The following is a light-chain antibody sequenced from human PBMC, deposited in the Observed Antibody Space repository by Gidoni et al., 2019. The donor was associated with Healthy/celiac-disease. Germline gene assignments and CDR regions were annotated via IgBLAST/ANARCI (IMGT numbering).Light chain of an antibody. CDR3: QQRYSTPPYT. J-gene: IGKJ2*01. CDR2: AAS. V-gene: IGKV1-39*01. Sequence: DIEMTQSPSSLSASVGDRVTITCRASQSIRSFLNWYQQKPGKAPQLLIYAASSLQRGVPSRFSGSGSGTDFTLPISRLQPEDFATYSCQQRYSTPPYTFGQGTKLEIK. CDR1: QSIRSF.